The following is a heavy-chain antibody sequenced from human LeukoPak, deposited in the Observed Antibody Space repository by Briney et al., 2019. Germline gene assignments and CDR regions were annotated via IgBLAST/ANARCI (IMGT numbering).Heavy chain of an antibody. V-gene: IGHV4-34*01. CDR1: GGSFSGYY. CDR2: INHSGST. J-gene: IGHJ4*02. CDR3: ARGPKSRDGYNLDY. D-gene: IGHD5-24*01. Sequence: SETLSLTCTVYGGSFSGYYWSWIRQPPGKGLEWIGEINHSGSTNYNPSLKSRVTISVDTSKNQFSLKLSSVTAADTAVYYCARGPKSRDGYNLDYWGQGTLVTVSP.